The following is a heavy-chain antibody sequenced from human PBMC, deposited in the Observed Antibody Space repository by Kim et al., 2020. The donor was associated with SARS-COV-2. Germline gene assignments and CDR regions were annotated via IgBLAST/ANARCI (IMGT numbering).Heavy chain of an antibody. CDR3: ARVPPYYFYPTMDV. J-gene: IGHJ6*02. D-gene: IGHD3-22*01. Sequence: YQPSRERRVTMSVDTSKNQVSLNLSSVTAADTAVYYCARVPPYYFYPTMDVWGQGTTVTV. V-gene: IGHV4-31*02.